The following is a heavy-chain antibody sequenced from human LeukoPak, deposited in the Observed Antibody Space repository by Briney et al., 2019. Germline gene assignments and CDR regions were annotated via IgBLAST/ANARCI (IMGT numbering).Heavy chain of an antibody. D-gene: IGHD5-18*01. CDR1: GFTFSSYA. CDR3: ARGNTAMVTWGDAFDI. V-gene: IGHV3-30*04. CDR2: ISYDESNK. J-gene: IGHJ3*02. Sequence: PGGSLRLSCAASGFTFSSYAMHWVRQAPGKGLEWVAVISYDESNKYYADSVKGRFTISRDNSKNTLYLQMNSLRAEDTAVYYCARGNTAMVTWGDAFDIWGQGTMVTVSS.